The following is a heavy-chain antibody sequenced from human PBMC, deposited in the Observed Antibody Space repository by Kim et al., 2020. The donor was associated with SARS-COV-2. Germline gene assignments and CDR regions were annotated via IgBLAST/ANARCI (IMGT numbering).Heavy chain of an antibody. CDR2: IYPGDSDT. J-gene: IGHJ3*02. V-gene: IGHV5-51*01. Sequence: GESLKISCKGSGYSFTSYWIGWVRQMPGKGLEWMGIIYPGDSDTRYSPSFQGQVTISADKSISTAYLQWSSLKASDTAMYYCAKRNLWFGESDAFDIWGQGTMVTVSS. CDR1: GYSFTSYW. CDR3: AKRNLWFGESDAFDI. D-gene: IGHD3-10*01.